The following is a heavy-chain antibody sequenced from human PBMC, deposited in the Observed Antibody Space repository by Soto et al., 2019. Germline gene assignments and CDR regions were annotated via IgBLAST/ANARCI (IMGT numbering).Heavy chain of an antibody. D-gene: IGHD3-3*01. V-gene: IGHV3-20*01. CDR2: INWNGGST. CDR3: ARGGVQSWFFDY. J-gene: IGHJ4*02. CDR1: GFTFDDYG. Sequence: EVQLVESGGGVVRPGGSLRLSCAASGFTFDDYGMTWVRQAPGKGLEWVSDINWNGGSTGYADSVKGRFTISRDNAKTSLYLQMNSLSAEDTALYHCARGGVQSWFFDYWGQGTLVNVSS.